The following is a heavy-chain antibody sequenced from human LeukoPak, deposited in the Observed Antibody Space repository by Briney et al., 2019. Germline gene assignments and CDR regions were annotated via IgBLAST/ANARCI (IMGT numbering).Heavy chain of an antibody. V-gene: IGHV3-7*03. D-gene: IGHD5-24*01. CDR2: IKQDGSEK. CDR1: GFTFSSFW. CDR3: AKEGRDVKNARYGMDV. Sequence: GGSLRLSCAASGFTFSSFWMSWVRQAPGKGLEWVANIKQDGSEKYYVDSVKGRFTFSRDNSKNTLYLQMNSLRAEDTAVYYCAKEGRDVKNARYGMDVWGQGTTVTVSS. J-gene: IGHJ6*02.